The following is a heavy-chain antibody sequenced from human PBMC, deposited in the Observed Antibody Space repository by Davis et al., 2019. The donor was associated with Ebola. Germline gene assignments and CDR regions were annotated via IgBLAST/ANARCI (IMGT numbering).Heavy chain of an antibody. D-gene: IGHD3-22*01. CDR1: GYTFTGNY. CDR2: INPNSGGT. Sequence: ASVKVSCKASGYTFTGNYIQWVRQAPGQGLEWMGRINPNSGGTNFAQKFQGRVTMSRDTSTSTAYMEMNRLRSDDTAVYFCARGGITMTVVPRDYYYGLDVWGQGTTVTVSS. V-gene: IGHV1-2*06. CDR3: ARGGITMTVVPRDYYYGLDV. J-gene: IGHJ6*02.